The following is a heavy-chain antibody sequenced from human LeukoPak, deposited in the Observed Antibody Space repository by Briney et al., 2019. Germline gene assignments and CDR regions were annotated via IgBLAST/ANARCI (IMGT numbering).Heavy chain of an antibody. D-gene: IGHD3-9*01. J-gene: IGHJ6*03. CDR1: GGSISSHY. CDR2: IYYSGST. CDR3: ARGPYYDILTSKIYYYMDV. Sequence: SETLSLTCTVSGGSISSHYWSWIRQPPGKGLEWIGYIYYSGSTNYNPSLKSRVTISVDTSKNQFSLKLSSVTAADTAVYYCARGPYYDILTSKIYYYMDVWGKGTTVTVSS. V-gene: IGHV4-59*11.